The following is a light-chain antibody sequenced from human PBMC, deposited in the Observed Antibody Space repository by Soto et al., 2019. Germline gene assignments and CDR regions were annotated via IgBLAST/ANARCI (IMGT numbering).Light chain of an antibody. CDR3: KVWAGPSPQQV. CDR2: YDS. Sequence: SYELTQPPSVSVAXXXXXRITCGGNNIGSESVHWYQQKPGQAPVLVMYYDSARPSGIPERFSGSNSGNTATLTISRVEAEDEAHYYCKVWAGPSPQQVFGGGTKLTVL. J-gene: IGLJ3*02. V-gene: IGLV3-21*01. CDR1: NIGSES.